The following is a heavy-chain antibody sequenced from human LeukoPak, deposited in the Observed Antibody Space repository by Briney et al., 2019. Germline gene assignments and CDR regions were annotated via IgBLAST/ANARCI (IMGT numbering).Heavy chain of an antibody. J-gene: IGHJ4*02. Sequence: ASVKVSCKASGYPLRNFGVTWVRQAPGQGLEWVGWISDHNGRRDYAQKFQGRVTMTRNTSISTAYMELSSLRSEDTAVYYCARALRTTVVTLGYWGQGTLVTVSS. CDR1: GYPLRNFG. V-gene: IGHV1-8*02. CDR2: ISDHNGRR. CDR3: ARALRTTVVTLGY. D-gene: IGHD4-23*01.